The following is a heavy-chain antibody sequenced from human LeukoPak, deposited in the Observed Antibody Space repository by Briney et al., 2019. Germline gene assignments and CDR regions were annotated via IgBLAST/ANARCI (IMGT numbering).Heavy chain of an antibody. Sequence: GGSLRLSCAASGFTFSSYWMHWVRQAPGKGLVWVSRILSDGSSSTYADSVKGRFAISRDNLKNTLYLQMNSLGAEDTAVYYCAGEPGDRVYWGQGTLVTVSS. CDR3: AGEPGDRVY. CDR2: ILSDGSSS. CDR1: GFTFSSYW. D-gene: IGHD7-27*01. V-gene: IGHV3-74*01. J-gene: IGHJ4*02.